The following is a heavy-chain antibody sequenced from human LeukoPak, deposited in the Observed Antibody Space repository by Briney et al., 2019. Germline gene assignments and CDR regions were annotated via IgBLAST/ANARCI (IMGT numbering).Heavy chain of an antibody. V-gene: IGHV4-34*01. CDR3: AIRTGYYGNYYYYGMDV. D-gene: IGHD3/OR15-3a*01. CDR2: INHSGST. CDR1: GGSFSGYY. Sequence: PSETLCLTCAVYGGSFSGYYWSWVRQPPGKGLEWVGEINHSGSTNYNTSLKRRVTISVDTSKNQFSLKLSSVTAADTAVYYCAIRTGYYGNYYYYGMDVWGKGTTVTVSS. J-gene: IGHJ6*04.